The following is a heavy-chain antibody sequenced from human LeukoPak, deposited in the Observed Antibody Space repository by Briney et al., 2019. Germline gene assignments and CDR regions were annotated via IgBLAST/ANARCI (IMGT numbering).Heavy chain of an antibody. Sequence: ASVKVSCKASGYTFTSYDINWVRQATGQGLEWMGWMNPNSGNTGYAQKLQGRVTMTTDTSTSTAYMELRSLRSDDTAVYYCARACYDSSGYYYPHYGMDVWGQGTTVTVSS. V-gene: IGHV1-8*01. CDR1: GYTFTSYD. CDR3: ARACYDSSGYYYPHYGMDV. CDR2: MNPNSGNT. D-gene: IGHD3-22*01. J-gene: IGHJ6*02.